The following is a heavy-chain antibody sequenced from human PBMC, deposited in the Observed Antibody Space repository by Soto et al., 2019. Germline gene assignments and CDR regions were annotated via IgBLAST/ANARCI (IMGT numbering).Heavy chain of an antibody. V-gene: IGHV3-48*02. Sequence: HPGGSLRLSCAASGFTFSSYSMNWVRQAPGKGLEWVSYISSSSSTIYYADSVKGRFTISRDNAKNSLYLQMNSLRDEDTAVYYCALVTAYSSSWYVVDPWGQGTLVTVSS. CDR1: GFTFSSYS. J-gene: IGHJ5*02. CDR2: ISSSSSTI. CDR3: ALVTAYSSSWYVVDP. D-gene: IGHD6-13*01.